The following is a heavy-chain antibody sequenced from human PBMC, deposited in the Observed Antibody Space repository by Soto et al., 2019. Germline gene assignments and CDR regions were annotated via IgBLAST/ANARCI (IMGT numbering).Heavy chain of an antibody. CDR3: ARDRRILYFGMDV. Sequence: GGSLRLSCAASGFTVSSNYMSWVRQAPGKGLEWVSVIYSGGSTYYADSVKGRFTISRDNSKNTLYLQMNSLRAEDTAVYYCARDRRILYFGMDVWGQGTTVNVS. CDR1: GFTVSSNY. CDR2: IYSGGST. V-gene: IGHV3-66*01. D-gene: IGHD2-15*01. J-gene: IGHJ6*02.